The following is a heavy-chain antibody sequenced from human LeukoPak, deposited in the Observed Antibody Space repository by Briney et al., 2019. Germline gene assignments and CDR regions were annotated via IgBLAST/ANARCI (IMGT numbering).Heavy chain of an antibody. CDR1: GFTFSNYA. V-gene: IGHV3-23*01. CDR2: ISGSGDTT. D-gene: IGHD4-23*01. Sequence: PGGSLRLSCVASGFTFSNYAMSWVRQAPGKGLEWVSGISGSGDTTYYADSVKGRFIISRDNSKNSLYVQMSSLRAEDTAVYYCARDLGKIGGNSSPFDCWGQGTLVTVSS. CDR3: ARDLGKIGGNSSPFDC. J-gene: IGHJ4*02.